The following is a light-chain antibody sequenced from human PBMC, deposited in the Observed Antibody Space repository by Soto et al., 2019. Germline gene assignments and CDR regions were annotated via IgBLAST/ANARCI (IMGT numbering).Light chain of an antibody. V-gene: IGKV4-1*01. J-gene: IGKJ2*01. Sequence: DIVMTQSPDSLAVSLGERATINCKSIQSVLYSRHNENYLAWYQQKPGQPPKLLIYWASTRESGVPDRFSGSGSGTDFTLTISNLQAEDVAFYYCKQYYTPPSYPVGQGPKLEIK. CDR1: QSVLYSRHNENY. CDR2: WAS. CDR3: KQYYTPPSYP.